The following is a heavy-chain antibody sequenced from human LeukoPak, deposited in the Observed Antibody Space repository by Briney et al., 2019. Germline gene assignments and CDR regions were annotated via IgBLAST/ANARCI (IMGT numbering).Heavy chain of an antibody. J-gene: IGHJ5*02. CDR1: GFTFSSYA. V-gene: IGHV3-23*01. CDR2: ISGSGGST. CDR3: AKSGSGSYGKWFDP. D-gene: IGHD3-10*01. Sequence: GGSLRLSCAASGFTFSSYAMSWVRQAPGKGLEWVSAISGSGGSTYYADSVKGRFTISRDNSKNTLYVQMNSLRAEDTAVYYCAKSGSGSYGKWFDPWGQGTLVTVSS.